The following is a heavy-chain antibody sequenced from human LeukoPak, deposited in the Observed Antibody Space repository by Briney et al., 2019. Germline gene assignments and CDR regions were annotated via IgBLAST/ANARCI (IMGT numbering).Heavy chain of an antibody. CDR2: IIGSGGST. CDR3: AREKKYDYVWGSYRQNDY. J-gene: IGHJ4*02. Sequence: GSLRLSCAASGFPFSSYAMSWVRQAPGKGLEWVSAIIGSGGSTYYADSVKGRFTISRDNSKNTLYLQMNSLRAEDTAVYYCAREKKYDYVWGSYRQNDYWGQGTLVTVSS. CDR1: GFPFSSYA. V-gene: IGHV3-23*01. D-gene: IGHD3-16*02.